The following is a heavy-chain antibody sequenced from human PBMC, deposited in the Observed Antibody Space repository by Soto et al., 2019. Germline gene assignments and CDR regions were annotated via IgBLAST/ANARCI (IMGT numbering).Heavy chain of an antibody. CDR3: ARDIDCSGGSCYSVTDAFDI. Sequence: ESGGGVVQPGRSLRLSCAASGFTFSSYAMHWVRQAPGKGLEWVAVISYDGSNKYYADSVKGRFTISRDNSKNTLYLQMNSLRAEDTAVYYCARDIDCSGGSCYSVTDAFDIWGQGTMVTVSS. D-gene: IGHD2-15*01. CDR2: ISYDGSNK. J-gene: IGHJ3*02. V-gene: IGHV3-30-3*01. CDR1: GFTFSSYA.